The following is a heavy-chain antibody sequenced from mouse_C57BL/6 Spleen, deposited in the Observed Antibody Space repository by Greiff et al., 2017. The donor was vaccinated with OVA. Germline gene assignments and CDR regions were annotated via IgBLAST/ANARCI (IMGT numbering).Heavy chain of an antibody. Sequence: VQLQQSGTVLARPGASVKMSCKTSGYTFTSYWMHWVKQRPGQGLEWIGAIYPGNSDTSYNQKFKGKAKLTAVTSASTAYMELSSLTNEDSAVYYCTRENGSSPYFDVWGTGTTVTVSS. J-gene: IGHJ1*03. CDR3: TRENGSSPYFDV. CDR1: GYTFTSYW. V-gene: IGHV1-5*01. CDR2: IYPGNSDT. D-gene: IGHD1-1*01.